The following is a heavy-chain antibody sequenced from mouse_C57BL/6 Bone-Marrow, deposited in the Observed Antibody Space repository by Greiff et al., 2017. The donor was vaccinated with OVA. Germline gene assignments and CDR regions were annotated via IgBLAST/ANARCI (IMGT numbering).Heavy chain of an antibody. D-gene: IGHD2-2*01. CDR2: ISRGSSTI. J-gene: IGHJ1*03. CDR3: ARREVWLRREWYFDG. Sequence: EVKLMESGGGLVKPGGSLKLSCAASGFTFSDYGMHWVRQAPEKGLEWVAYISRGSSTIYYADTVKGRFTISTDNAKNTLFLQLTSLRSEDTAMYYCARREVWLRREWYFDGWGTRTTLTVSS. V-gene: IGHV5-17*01. CDR1: GFTFSDYG.